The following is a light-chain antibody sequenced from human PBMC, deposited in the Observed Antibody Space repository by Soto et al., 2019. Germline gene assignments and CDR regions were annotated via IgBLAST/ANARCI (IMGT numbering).Light chain of an antibody. CDR1: QSVSTRY. Sequence: ESMLTQSPGTLSLSPGERATLSCRASQSVSTRYLAWYQQKPGQAPRLLIYGASIRATGILDRFSGSGSGTDFTLTISRLEPEDFAVYYCHQFGSSPPAFTFGQGTKLEI. J-gene: IGKJ2*01. CDR3: HQFGSSPPAFT. V-gene: IGKV3-20*01. CDR2: GAS.